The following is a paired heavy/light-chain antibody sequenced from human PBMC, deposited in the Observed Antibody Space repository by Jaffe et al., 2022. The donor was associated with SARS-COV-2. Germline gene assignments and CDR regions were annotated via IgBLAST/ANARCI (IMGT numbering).Heavy chain of an antibody. CDR1: GFTFSYYA. CDR3: ARDYDIAAAGRGYFDY. J-gene: IGHJ4*02. Sequence: QVQLVESGGGVVQPGRSLRLSCAASGFTFSYYAMQWVRQAPGKGLEWVAVIAYDGKSKFYADSVKGRFTLSRDNSKNTMYMEMNSLRPEDTAMYFCARDYDIAAAGRGYFDYWGQGTLVTVSA. D-gene: IGHD6-13*01. V-gene: IGHV3-30*04. CDR2: IAYDGKSK.
Light chain of an antibody. Sequence: EIVLTQSPATLSLSPGERATLSCRASQSVSNYLAWYQQKPGQAPRLLIYDASNRATGIPARFSGSGSGTDFTLTISSLEPEDFAVYYCQQRSKGYNFGQGTKLEIK. J-gene: IGKJ2*01. CDR3: QQRSKGYN. CDR2: DAS. CDR1: QSVSNY. V-gene: IGKV3-11*01.